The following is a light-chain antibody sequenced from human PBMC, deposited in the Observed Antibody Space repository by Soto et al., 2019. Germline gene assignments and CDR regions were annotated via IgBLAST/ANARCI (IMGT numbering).Light chain of an antibody. J-gene: IGKJ5*01. CDR3: QQTYSTIT. Sequence: DVQLTQSPSSLSAYVGDTVTITCRASQSIRSYLNWYRQRPGEVPELLMYAASHLPRGVPSRFSGSGSGAGFALTISSLQPEDFATYYCQQTYSTITFGQGTRLE. CDR1: QSIRSY. V-gene: IGKV1-39*01. CDR2: AAS.